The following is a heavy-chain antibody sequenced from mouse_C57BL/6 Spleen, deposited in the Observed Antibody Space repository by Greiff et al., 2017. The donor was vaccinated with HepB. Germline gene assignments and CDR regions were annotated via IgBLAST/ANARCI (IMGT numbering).Heavy chain of an antibody. Sequence: VQLKQSGTVLARPGASVKMSCKTSGYTFTSYWMHWVKQRPGQGLEWIGAIYPGNSDNSYNQKFKGKATLTAGTSSSTAYMELRSLTTEDSAVYYCTSSGYLDVWGTGTTVTVYS. CDR2: IYPGNSDN. CDR1: GYTFTSYW. J-gene: IGHJ1*03. CDR3: TSSGYLDV. V-gene: IGHV1-5*01.